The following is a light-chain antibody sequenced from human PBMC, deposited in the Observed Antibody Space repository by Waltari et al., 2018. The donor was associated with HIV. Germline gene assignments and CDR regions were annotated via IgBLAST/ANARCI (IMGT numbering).Light chain of an antibody. CDR3: LSYDGVNQV. CDR1: SGNIASAA. J-gene: IGLJ3*02. Sequence: NFILTQHHYVSGSPGKTVTISCTRSSGNIASAAVQWYQLSPDNSPSNVLYENKQRRAGVPDRFSGSIDRSTNSASRTISGLMAEDEADYYCLSYDGVNQVFGGGTKLTVL. CDR2: ENK. V-gene: IGLV6-57*01.